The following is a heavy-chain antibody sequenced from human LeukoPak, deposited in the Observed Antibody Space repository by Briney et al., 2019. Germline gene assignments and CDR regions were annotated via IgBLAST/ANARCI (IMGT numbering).Heavy chain of an antibody. Sequence: PGGSLRLSCAASGFTFSGSAMHWVRQASGKGLEWIGRIRSKANSYVTAYAASVTGRFTISRDDSRNTAYLQMHSLSTEDTAVYYCTRHSDTYCNRANCYVDNFYGLDVWGQGTRVTVSS. D-gene: IGHD2-2*01. CDR3: TRHSDTYCNRANCYVDNFYGLDV. CDR2: IRSKANSYVT. J-gene: IGHJ6*02. CDR1: GFTFSGSA. V-gene: IGHV3-73*01.